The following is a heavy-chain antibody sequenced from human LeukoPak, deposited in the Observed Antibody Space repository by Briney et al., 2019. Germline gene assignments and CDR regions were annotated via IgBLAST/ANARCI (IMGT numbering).Heavy chain of an antibody. CDR3: AKDLHSSGWYLFDY. CDR2: ISWNSGSI. V-gene: IGHV3-9*01. D-gene: IGHD6-19*01. Sequence: PGRSLRLSCAASGFTFDDYAMHWVRQAPGKGLEWVSGISWNSGSIGYAVSVKGRFTISRDNAKNSLYLQMNSLRAEDTALCYCAKDLHSSGWYLFDYWGQGTLVTVSS. CDR1: GFTFDDYA. J-gene: IGHJ4*02.